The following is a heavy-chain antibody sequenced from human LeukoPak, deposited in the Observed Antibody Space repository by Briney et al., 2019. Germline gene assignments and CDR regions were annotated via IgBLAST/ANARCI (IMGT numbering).Heavy chain of an antibody. CDR2: IYYTGKT. CDR3: ARDLVGSSDAFDM. J-gene: IGHJ3*02. D-gene: IGHD2-8*02. V-gene: IGHV4-59*01. CDR1: GGSTSSYY. Sequence: PSETLSLTCTVSGGSTSSYYWSWIRQPPGKGLEWIGYIYYTGKTSYNPSLKSRVTISVDTSKNQFSLTLSSVAAADTAVYYCARDLVGSSDAFDMWGQGTMVTVSS.